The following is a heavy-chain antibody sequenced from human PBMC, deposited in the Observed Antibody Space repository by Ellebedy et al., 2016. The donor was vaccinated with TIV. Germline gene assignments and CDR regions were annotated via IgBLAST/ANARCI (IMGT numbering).Heavy chain of an antibody. Sequence: PGGSLRLSCAGSDFNFSESAMTWVRQTPGKGLEWISNISASGNTTYYADSVKGRFAISRDNSNSTLYLQMNSLRAEDTALYYCARSTPRKVVYFDFWGQGTPVTVSS. CDR2: ISASGNTT. D-gene: IGHD2-15*01. V-gene: IGHV3-23*01. CDR1: DFNFSESA. CDR3: ARSTPRKVVYFDF. J-gene: IGHJ4*02.